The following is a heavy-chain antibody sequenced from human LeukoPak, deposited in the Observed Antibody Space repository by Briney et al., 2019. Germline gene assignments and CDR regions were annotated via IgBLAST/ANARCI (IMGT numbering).Heavy chain of an antibody. D-gene: IGHD1-26*01. Sequence: GGSLRLPCAASGFTFSSYSMNWVRQAPGKGLEWVSSISSSSSYIYYADPVKGRFTISRDNAKNSLYLQMNSLRAEDTAVYYCARGREPQILDYGMDVWGQGTTVTVSS. CDR1: GFTFSSYS. CDR2: ISSSSSYI. J-gene: IGHJ6*02. CDR3: ARGREPQILDYGMDV. V-gene: IGHV3-21*01.